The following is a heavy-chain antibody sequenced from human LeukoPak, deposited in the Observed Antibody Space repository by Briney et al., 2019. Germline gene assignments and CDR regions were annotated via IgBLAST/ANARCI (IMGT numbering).Heavy chain of an antibody. CDR2: ISSSSSYI. V-gene: IGHV3-21*01. J-gene: IGHJ5*02. Sequence: GGSLRLSCAASGFTFSSYSMNWVRQAPGKGLEWVSSISSSSSYIYYADSVKGRFTISRDNAKNSLYLQMNSLRAEDTAVYYCARGLVAGYCSSTSCLNNWFDPWGQETLVTVSS. CDR1: GFTFSSYS. CDR3: ARGLVAGYCSSTSCLNNWFDP. D-gene: IGHD2-2*01.